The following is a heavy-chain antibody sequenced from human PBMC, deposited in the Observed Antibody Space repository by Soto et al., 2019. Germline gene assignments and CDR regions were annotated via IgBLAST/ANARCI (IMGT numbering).Heavy chain of an antibody. J-gene: IGHJ5*02. CDR1: GDTFSNFA. D-gene: IGHD3-16*01. V-gene: IGHV1-69*01. Sequence: QVQLVQSGAEVRKPGSSVKVSCQASGDTFSNFAITWVRQAPGQWLDWMGGIIPIFGKVYYAHKFQGRVTITADEATSTAYMELVSLRSDDTATYYCAKMDPSFEGGEGFDPWGQGTLVTVSS. CDR2: IIPIFGKV. CDR3: AKMDPSFEGGEGFDP.